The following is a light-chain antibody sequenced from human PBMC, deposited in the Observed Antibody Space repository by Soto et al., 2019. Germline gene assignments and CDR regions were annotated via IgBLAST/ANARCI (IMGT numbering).Light chain of an antibody. V-gene: IGLV1-40*01. CDR2: GNS. Sequence: QSALTQPPSVSGAPGQRVTISCTGSSSNIGAGYDVHWYQQLPGTAPKLLIYGNSNRPSGVPDRFSGSKSGTSASLAITGLQAEDEAEYYCQSYDSSLSAPYVFGTGTKVTVL. J-gene: IGLJ1*01. CDR1: SSNIGAGYD. CDR3: QSYDSSLSAPYV.